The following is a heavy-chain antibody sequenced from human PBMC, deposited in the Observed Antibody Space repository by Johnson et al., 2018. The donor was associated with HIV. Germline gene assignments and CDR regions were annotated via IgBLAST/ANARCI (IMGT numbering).Heavy chain of an antibody. D-gene: IGHD6-13*01. J-gene: IGHJ3*02. CDR1: GFTFSSNY. CDR2: IYSGGTT. Sequence: VQLVESGGGVVQPGRSLRLSCVASGFTFSSNYMTWVRQAPGKGLEWVSVIYSGGTTHYADSVKGRFTISRDNAKKSLYLQMNSLKIEDTAVYYCTTGQLGGASDIWGQGTMVTVSS. CDR3: TTGQLGGASDI. V-gene: IGHV3-66*01.